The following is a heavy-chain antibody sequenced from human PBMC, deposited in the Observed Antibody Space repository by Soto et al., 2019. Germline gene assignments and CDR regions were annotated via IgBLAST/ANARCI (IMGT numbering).Heavy chain of an antibody. J-gene: IGHJ4*02. V-gene: IGHV3-23*01. CDR3: AKGAWLDS. CDR2: ISGSGDFT. CDR1: GFTFSSYA. Sequence: PGGSLRLSCAASGFTFSSYAMSWVRQAPGKGLEWVSVISGSGDFTFYADSVKGRFTISRDNSKNTLYLQMNTLRAEDTAVYYCAKGAWLDSWGQGSLVTVSS.